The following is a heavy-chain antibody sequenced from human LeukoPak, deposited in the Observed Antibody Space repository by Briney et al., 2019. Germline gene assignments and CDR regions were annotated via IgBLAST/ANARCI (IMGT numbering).Heavy chain of an antibody. J-gene: IGHJ6*03. Sequence: GGSLRLSCAASGFNFDDYAMHWVRQVPGKGLEWVSLISWDGTGTYYADPVKGRFTISRDNSKNSLSLQMNSLRAEDTALYYCAKGGYCTSTSCYTYMEVWGKGTTVTVS. CDR1: GFNFDDYA. CDR2: ISWDGTGT. D-gene: IGHD2-2*02. V-gene: IGHV3-43D*03. CDR3: AKGGYCTSTSCYTYMEV.